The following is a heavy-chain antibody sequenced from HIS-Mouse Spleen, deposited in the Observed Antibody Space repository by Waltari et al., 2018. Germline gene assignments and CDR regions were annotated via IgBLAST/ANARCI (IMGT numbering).Heavy chain of an antibody. CDR1: GGPITSSTYY. CDR2: IYYSGST. D-gene: IGHD6-13*01. CDR3: AREIPYSSSWYDWYFDL. J-gene: IGHJ2*01. V-gene: IGHV4-39*07. Sequence: QLQLQESGPGLVKPSETLSLTCTVSGGPITSSTYYWGWLRQPPGQGLEWIGSIYYSGSTYYNPSLKSRVTISVDTSKNQFSLKLSSVTAADTAVYYCAREIPYSSSWYDWYFDLWGRGTLVTVSS.